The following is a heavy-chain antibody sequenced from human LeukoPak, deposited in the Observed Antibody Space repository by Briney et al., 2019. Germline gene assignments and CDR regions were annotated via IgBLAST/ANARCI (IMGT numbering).Heavy chain of an antibody. D-gene: IGHD2-2*01. Sequence: SETLSLTCAVYGWSFNDYYWNWVRQPPGKELEWIGEINARGDTNYNPSLKSRVTISVDSSKNQFSLTLTSMIAADTAIYYCARGQVPAARGYNWFDPWGQGTLVTVSS. CDR2: INARGDT. CDR3: ARGQVPAARGYNWFDP. J-gene: IGHJ5*02. V-gene: IGHV4-34*01. CDR1: GWSFNDYY.